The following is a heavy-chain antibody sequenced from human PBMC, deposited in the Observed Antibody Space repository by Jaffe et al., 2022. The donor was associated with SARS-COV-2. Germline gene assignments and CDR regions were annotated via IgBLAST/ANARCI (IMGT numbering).Heavy chain of an antibody. CDR2: ISYDGSNK. J-gene: IGHJ4*02. Sequence: QVQLVESGGGVVQPGRSLRLSCAASGFTFSSYAMHWVRQAPGKGLEWVAVISYDGSNKYYADSVKGRFTISRDNSKNTLYLQMNSLRAEDTAVYYCARDPRYFDWLFTFDYWGQGTLVTVSS. CDR1: GFTFSSYA. V-gene: IGHV3-30*04. D-gene: IGHD3-9*01. CDR3: ARDPRYFDWLFTFDY.